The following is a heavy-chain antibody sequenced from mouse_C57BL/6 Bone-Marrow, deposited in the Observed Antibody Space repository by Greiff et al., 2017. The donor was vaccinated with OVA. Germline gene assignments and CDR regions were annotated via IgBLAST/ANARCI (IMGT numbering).Heavy chain of an antibody. D-gene: IGHD1-1*01. CDR2: INPYSGGT. CDR3: ARAEVATHFDY. J-gene: IGHJ2*01. V-gene: IGHV1-19*01. Sequence: EVQLQQSGPELVKPGASVKLSCKASGYTFTDYYMHWVKQSPGQSLEWIGVINPYSGGTRYNQKFKGKATLTVDKSSSTAYMKLSSLTSEDSAVYYCARAEVATHFDYWGQGTTLTVSS. CDR1: GYTFTDYY.